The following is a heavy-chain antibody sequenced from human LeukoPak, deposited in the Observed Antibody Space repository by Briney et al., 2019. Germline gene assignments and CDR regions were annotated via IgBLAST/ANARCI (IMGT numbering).Heavy chain of an antibody. CDR1: GFTFSSYG. CDR2: ISYDGSNK. J-gene: IGHJ4*02. V-gene: IGHV3-30*18. CDR3: AKDQDYDSSGPYDY. Sequence: PGGSLRLSCAAFGFTFSSYGMHWVRQAPGKGLEWVAVISYDGSNKYYADSVKGRFTISRDNSKNTLYLQMNSLRAEDTAVYYCAKDQDYDSSGPYDYWGQGTLVTVSS. D-gene: IGHD3-22*01.